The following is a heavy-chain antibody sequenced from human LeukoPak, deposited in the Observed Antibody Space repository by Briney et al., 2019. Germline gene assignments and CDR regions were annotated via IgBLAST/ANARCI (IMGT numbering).Heavy chain of an antibody. V-gene: IGHV4-34*01. CDR1: GGSFSGYY. D-gene: IGHD6-13*01. J-gene: IGHJ5*02. CDR3: ARALGSYSSLNWFDP. CDR2: INHSGST. Sequence: SETLSLTCAVYGGSFSGYYWSWIRQPPGKGLEWIGEINHSGSTNYNPSLKSRVTISVDTSKNQFSLKLSSVTAADTAVYYCARALGSYSSLNWFDPWGQGTLVTVSS.